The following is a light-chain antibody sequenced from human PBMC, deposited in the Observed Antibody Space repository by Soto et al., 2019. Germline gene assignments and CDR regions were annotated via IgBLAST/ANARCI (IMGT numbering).Light chain of an antibody. V-gene: IGKV1-5*03. CDR1: QTISNW. Sequence: IQMTQSPSTLSASVGDRVTITCQASQTISNWLAWYQQKPGKAPKLLIYKASTLESGVPSRFSGSGSGTEFTLTISSLQPGDFATYYCQQYNSYSQTFGQGTKVEIK. J-gene: IGKJ1*01. CDR2: KAS. CDR3: QQYNSYSQT.